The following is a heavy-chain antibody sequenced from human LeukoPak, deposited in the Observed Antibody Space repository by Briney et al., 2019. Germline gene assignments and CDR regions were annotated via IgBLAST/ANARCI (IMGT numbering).Heavy chain of an antibody. V-gene: IGHV4-39*01. CDR2: IYYSGST. Sequence: PSETLSLTCTVSGGSISSSSYYWGWIRQPPGKGLEWIGSIYYSGSTYYNPSLKSRVTISVDTSKNQFSLKLSSVTAADTAVYYCARHVAITGYCTNGVCSTAWFDPWGQGTLVTVSS. J-gene: IGHJ5*02. CDR3: ARHVAITGYCTNGVCSTAWFDP. CDR1: GGSISSSSYY. D-gene: IGHD2-8*01.